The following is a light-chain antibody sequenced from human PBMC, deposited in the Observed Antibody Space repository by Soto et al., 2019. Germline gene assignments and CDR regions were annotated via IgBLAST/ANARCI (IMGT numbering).Light chain of an antibody. V-gene: IGKV3-15*01. CDR3: RHYNNWPFS. J-gene: IGKJ5*01. CDR1: QSVSSR. Sequence: EIVMTQSPATLSVSPGERATLSCRASQSVSSRLAWYQQKRGQAPRLLIYDASTRATGIPARFSGSGSGTEFNLTISSLQSEDFAIYYCRHYNNWPFSFGQGNDWRL. CDR2: DAS.